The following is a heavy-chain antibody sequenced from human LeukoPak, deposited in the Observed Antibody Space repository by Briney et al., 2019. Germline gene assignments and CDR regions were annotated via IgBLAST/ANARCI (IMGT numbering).Heavy chain of an antibody. J-gene: IGHJ3*02. CDR3: ARDRQWLATDAFDI. CDR1: GFTFSSYG. V-gene: IGHV3-33*01. D-gene: IGHD6-19*01. Sequence: PGRSLRLSCAASGFTFSSYGMHWVRQAPGKGLEWVAVIWYDGSNKYYADSVKGRFTISRDNSKNTLYLQMNSLRAEDTAVYYCARDRQWLATDAFDIWGQGTMVTVSS. CDR2: IWYDGSNK.